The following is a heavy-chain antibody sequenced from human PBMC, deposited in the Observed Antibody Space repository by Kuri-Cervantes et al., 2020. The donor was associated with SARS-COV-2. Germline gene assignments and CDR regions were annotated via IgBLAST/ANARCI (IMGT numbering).Heavy chain of an antibody. CDR1: GGSFSGCF. J-gene: IGHJ4*02. CDR2: INDSGRT. D-gene: IGHD1-14*01. V-gene: IGHV4-34*01. CDR3: ASDNGLY. Sequence: SETLSLTCAVYGGSFSGCFWSWIRQPPGKGLEWIGDINDSGRTNYNPSLESRVAISVDTSKSQFSLKLSSVTAADTAVYYCASDNGLYWGQGTLVTVSS.